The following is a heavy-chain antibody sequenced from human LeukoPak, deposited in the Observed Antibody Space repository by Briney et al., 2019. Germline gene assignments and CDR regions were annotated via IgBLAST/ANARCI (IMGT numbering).Heavy chain of an antibody. Sequence: GESLKISCKASGYSFTSYWIGWARQMPGKGLEWMGIIYPGDSDTRYSPSFQGQVTISADKSISTAYLQWSSLKASDTAMYYCARRQGCSSTSCPPDSWGQGTLVTVSS. J-gene: IGHJ4*02. D-gene: IGHD2-2*01. V-gene: IGHV5-51*01. CDR2: IYPGDSDT. CDR1: GYSFTSYW. CDR3: ARRQGCSSTSCPPDS.